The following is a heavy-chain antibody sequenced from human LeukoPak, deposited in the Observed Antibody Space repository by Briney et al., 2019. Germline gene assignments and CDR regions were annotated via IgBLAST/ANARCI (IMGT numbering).Heavy chain of an antibody. Sequence: PSQTLSLTCTVSGGFISSGGYHWSWIRQHPGKGLEWIGYIYYTGSTYYNPSLKSRASISVDTSKNRFSLKLNSVTAADTAVYYCASHCSGGTCYRYYFDNWGQGTLVTVSS. V-gene: IGHV4-31*03. CDR3: ASHCSGGTCYRYYFDN. J-gene: IGHJ4*02. CDR2: IYYTGST. CDR1: GGFISSGGYH. D-gene: IGHD2-15*01.